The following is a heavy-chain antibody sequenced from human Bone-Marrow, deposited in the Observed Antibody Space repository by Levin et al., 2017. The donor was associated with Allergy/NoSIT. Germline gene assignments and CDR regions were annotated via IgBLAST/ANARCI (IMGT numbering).Heavy chain of an antibody. CDR2: IIPVFGTA. CDR3: AKTPITMVRGVSIQWFDP. Sequence: ASVKVSCKASGGTFSNYAINWVRQAPGQGLEWMGGIIPVFGTANYAQKFQGRIMITADKSASTAYMELTGLRSEDTAVYYCAKTPITMVRGVSIQWFDPWGQGTLVTVSS. CDR1: GGTFSNYA. D-gene: IGHD3-10*01. V-gene: IGHV1-69*06. J-gene: IGHJ5*02.